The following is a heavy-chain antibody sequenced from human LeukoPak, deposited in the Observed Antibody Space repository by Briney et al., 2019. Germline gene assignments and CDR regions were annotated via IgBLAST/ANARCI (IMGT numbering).Heavy chain of an antibody. CDR1: GYTFTGYY. D-gene: IGHD2-2*01. CDR2: INPNSGNT. CDR3: ARVRAVGIIVVVPREIGY. V-gene: IGHV1-8*02. J-gene: IGHJ4*02. Sequence: ASVKVSCKASGYTFTGYYMHWVRQAPGRGLEWMGWINPNSGNTGYAQKFQGRVTMTRNTSISTAYMELSSLRSEDTAVYYCARVRAVGIIVVVPREIGYWGQGTLVTVSS.